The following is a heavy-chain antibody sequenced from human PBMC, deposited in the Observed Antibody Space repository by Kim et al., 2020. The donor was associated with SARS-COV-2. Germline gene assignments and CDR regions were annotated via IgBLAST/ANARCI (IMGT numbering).Heavy chain of an antibody. V-gene: IGHV3-66*01. Sequence: GGSLRLSCAASGFTVSSNYMSWVRQAPGKGLEWVSVIYSGGSTYYADSVKGRFTISRDNSKNTLYLQMNSLRAEDTAVYYCARDSEPYCSSTSCYYYYYYMDVWGKGTTVTVSS. J-gene: IGHJ6*03. CDR3: ARDSEPYCSSTSCYYYYYYMDV. CDR2: IYSGGST. CDR1: GFTVSSNY. D-gene: IGHD2-2*01.